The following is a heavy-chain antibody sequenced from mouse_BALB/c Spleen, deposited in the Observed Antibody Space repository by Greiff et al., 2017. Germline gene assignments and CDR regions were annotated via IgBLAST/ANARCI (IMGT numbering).Heavy chain of an antibody. D-gene: IGHD2-14*01. J-gene: IGHJ4*01. V-gene: IGHV2-9-2*01. CDR2: IWTGGGT. CDR3: ARGGYRYDPYAMDY. CDR1: GFSLTSYD. Sequence: QVQLKESGPGLVAPSQSLSITCTVSGFSLTSYDISWIRQPPGKGLEWLGVIWTGGGTNYNSAFMSRLSISKDNSKSQVFLKMNSLQTDDTAMYYCARGGYRYDPYAMDYWGQGTSVTVSS.